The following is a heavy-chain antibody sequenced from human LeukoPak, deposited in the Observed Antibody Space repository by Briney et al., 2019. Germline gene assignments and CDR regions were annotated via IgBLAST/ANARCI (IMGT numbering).Heavy chain of an antibody. CDR2: IIPAFNSL. J-gene: IGHJ6*03. Sequence: GSSVKVSCKSSGGNFKIYAVSWVRQAPGQGLEWMGGIIPAFNSLNYAQKLQGRVTFTADEPTSTVYMELSSLRFEDTAVYYCARLQRSSLDPDYYYMDVWGNGTTVIVSS. CDR1: GGNFKIYA. CDR3: ARLQRSSLDPDYYYMDV. D-gene: IGHD6-6*01. V-gene: IGHV1-69*13.